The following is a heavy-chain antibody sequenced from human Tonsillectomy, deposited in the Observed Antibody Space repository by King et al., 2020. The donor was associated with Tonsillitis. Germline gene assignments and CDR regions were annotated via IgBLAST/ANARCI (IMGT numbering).Heavy chain of an antibody. CDR3: AKEEVGFDY. V-gene: IGHV3-30*18. Sequence: VQLVQSGGGVVQPGRSLRLSCAASGFAFSSYGMHWVRQAPGKGLEWVAVIAYDGSNKKYADSVKGRFTISRDNSKNTLYLQMNSLRVEETAVYYCAKEEVGFDYWGQGTLVTVSS. CDR1: GFAFSSYG. CDR2: IAYDGSNK. J-gene: IGHJ4*02.